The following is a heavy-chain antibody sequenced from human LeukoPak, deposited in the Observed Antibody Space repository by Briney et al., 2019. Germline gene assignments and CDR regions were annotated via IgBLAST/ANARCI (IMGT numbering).Heavy chain of an antibody. CDR3: AREIFGSGSYPDL. V-gene: IGHV3-33*01. Sequence: GGSLRLSCAASGFAFNTYAMHWVRQAPGQGLEWVALIWHDGSHKFYSNSVRGQFTISRDNSKNKVSLQMNNLRPEDTAVYYCAREIFGSGSYPDLWGQGTLVTVSS. J-gene: IGHJ5*02. CDR2: IWHDGSHK. CDR1: GFAFNTYA. D-gene: IGHD3-10*01.